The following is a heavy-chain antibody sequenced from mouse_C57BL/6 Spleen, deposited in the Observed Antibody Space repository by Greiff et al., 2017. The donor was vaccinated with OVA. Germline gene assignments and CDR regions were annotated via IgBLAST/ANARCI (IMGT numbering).Heavy chain of an antibody. CDR3: AIGGTWFAD. CDR2: IYPRDGST. CDR1: GYTFTSYD. J-gene: IGHJ3*01. D-gene: IGHD3-3*01. V-gene: IGHV1-85*01. Sequence: QVQLKQSGPELVKPGASVKLSCKASGYTFTSYDINWVKQRPGQGLEWIGWIYPRDGSTKYNEKFKGKATLTVDTSSSTAYLELHSLTSEDSAVYFCAIGGTWFADWGQGTLVTVSA.